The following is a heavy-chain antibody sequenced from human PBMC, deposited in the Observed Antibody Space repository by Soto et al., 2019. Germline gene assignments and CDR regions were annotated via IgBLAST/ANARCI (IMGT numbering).Heavy chain of an antibody. V-gene: IGHV4-30-4*08. CDR1: GGSISSGGYY. D-gene: IGHD5-12*01. Sequence: SETLSLTCTVSGGSISSGGYYWSWIRQHPGKGLEWIGYIYYSGSTYYNPSLKSRVTISVDTSKNQFSLKLSSVTAADTAVYYCARFGLYSGYDFGGYWGQGTLVTVSS. J-gene: IGHJ4*02. CDR3: ARFGLYSGYDFGGY. CDR2: IYYSGST.